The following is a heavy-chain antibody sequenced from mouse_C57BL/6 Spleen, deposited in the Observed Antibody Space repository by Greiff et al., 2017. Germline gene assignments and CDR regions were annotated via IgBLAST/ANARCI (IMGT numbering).Heavy chain of an antibody. D-gene: IGHD2-3*01. Sequence: EVKLVESGGGLVKPGGSLKLSCAASGFTFSSYAMSWVRQTPEKRLEWVATISDGGSYTYYPDNVKGRFTISRDNAKNNLYLQMSHLKSEDTAMYYCAREGWTHYFDYWGQGTTLTVSS. CDR1: GFTFSSYA. V-gene: IGHV5-4*01. J-gene: IGHJ2*01. CDR3: AREGWTHYFDY. CDR2: ISDGGSYT.